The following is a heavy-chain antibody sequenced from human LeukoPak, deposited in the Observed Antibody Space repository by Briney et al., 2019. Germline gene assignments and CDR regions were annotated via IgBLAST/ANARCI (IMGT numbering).Heavy chain of an antibody. Sequence: PGRSLRLSCAPSGFTFSDYRMHWARQGPGKGREWVTVISYDGTLKFYADSVKGRFTISRDNSENTLHLQMNGLGPEDTAVYYCAKEVTPKISPAGEYWGQGTLVTVSS. CDR3: AKEVTPKISPAGEY. V-gene: IGHV3-30*18. J-gene: IGHJ4*02. CDR2: ISYDGTLK. D-gene: IGHD2-21*02. CDR1: GFTFSDYR.